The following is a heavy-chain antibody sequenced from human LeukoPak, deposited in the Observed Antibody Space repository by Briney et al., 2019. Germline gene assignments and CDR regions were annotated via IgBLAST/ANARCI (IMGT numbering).Heavy chain of an antibody. Sequence: ASVKVSCKASGDTFNTYAISWVRQAPGQGLEWMGWISAYNGNTNYAQKLQGRVTMTTDTSTSTAYMELRSLRSDDTAVYYCARGDCSSTSCSLGFDYWGQGTLVTVSS. V-gene: IGHV1-18*01. D-gene: IGHD2-2*01. CDR1: GDTFNTYA. J-gene: IGHJ4*02. CDR2: ISAYNGNT. CDR3: ARGDCSSTSCSLGFDY.